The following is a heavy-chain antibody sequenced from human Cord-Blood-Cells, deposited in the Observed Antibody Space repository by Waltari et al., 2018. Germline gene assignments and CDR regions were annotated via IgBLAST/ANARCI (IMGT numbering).Heavy chain of an antibody. V-gene: IGHV3-30*18. Sequence: QVQLVESGGGVVQPGRSLRLSCAASGFTFSSYGMHWVRQAPGKGLEWVAVISYDGSNKYYADSVKGRFTIARDNSKNTLYLQMNSLRAEDTAVYYCAKVRDSGYDFDYWGQGTLVTVSS. CDR3: AKVRDSGYDFDY. CDR1: GFTFSSYG. D-gene: IGHD5-12*01. J-gene: IGHJ4*02. CDR2: ISYDGSNK.